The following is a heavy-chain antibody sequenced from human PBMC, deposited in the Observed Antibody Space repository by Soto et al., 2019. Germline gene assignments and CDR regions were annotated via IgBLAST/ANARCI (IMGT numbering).Heavy chain of an antibody. CDR3: ARRVRATVTTFDY. V-gene: IGHV4-31*03. Sequence: SETLSLTCTVSGGSISSGGYYWSWIRQHPGKGLEWIGYIYYSGSTYYNPSLKSRVTISVDTSKNQFSLKLSSVTAADTAVYYCARRVRATVTTFDYWGQGTLVTVSS. D-gene: IGHD4-17*01. CDR1: GGSISSGGYY. CDR2: IYYSGST. J-gene: IGHJ4*02.